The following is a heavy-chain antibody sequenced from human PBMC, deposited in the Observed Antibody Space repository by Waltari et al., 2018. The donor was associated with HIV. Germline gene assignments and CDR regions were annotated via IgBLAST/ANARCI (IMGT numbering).Heavy chain of an antibody. CDR3: AKAFSDNTAYYYDF. V-gene: IGHV3-23*01. CDR2: ISGSGAGS. J-gene: IGHJ4*02. Sequence: EVQLLESGGGLVQPGGSRRLSCAASGFAYVSYAMTWVRQSPGRGLGWVSAISGSGAGSFYADSVKCRFSISRDNSKNTVYLQMNNLRAADTAIYYCAKAFSDNTAYYYDFWGRGTRVTVAS. D-gene: IGHD3-22*01. CDR1: GFAYVSYA.